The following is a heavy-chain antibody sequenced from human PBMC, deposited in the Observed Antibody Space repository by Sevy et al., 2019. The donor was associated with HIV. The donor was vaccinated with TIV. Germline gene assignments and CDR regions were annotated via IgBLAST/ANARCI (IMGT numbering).Heavy chain of an antibody. CDR1: GYTLTGFS. CDR2: FDPEDDET. Sequence: ASVKVSCKVSGYTLTGFSMHWVRQAPGKGLEWMATFDPEDDETIYAQKLQGRVTMTEDTSTDTAYMELSSLRSEDTAVYYCATTKDYYDSSAYPFDYWGQGTLVTVSS. CDR3: ATTKDYYDSSAYPFDY. J-gene: IGHJ4*02. V-gene: IGHV1-24*01. D-gene: IGHD3-22*01.